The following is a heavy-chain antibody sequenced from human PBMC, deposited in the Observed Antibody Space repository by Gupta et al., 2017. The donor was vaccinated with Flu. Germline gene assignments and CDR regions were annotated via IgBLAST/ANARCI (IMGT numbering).Heavy chain of an antibody. CDR2: IKHDGSEK. Sequence: EVQLVESGGGLVQPGGSLRLSCAASGFTLSSYWMSWVRQAPGKGLEWVANIKHDGSEKNYVDSVKGRFTISRDNAKNSLYLQMNSLRAEDTALYYCARPTDYYGSGSSDYWGQGTLVTVSS. V-gene: IGHV3-7*01. D-gene: IGHD3-10*01. CDR1: GFTLSSYW. J-gene: IGHJ4*02. CDR3: ARPTDYYGSGSSDY.